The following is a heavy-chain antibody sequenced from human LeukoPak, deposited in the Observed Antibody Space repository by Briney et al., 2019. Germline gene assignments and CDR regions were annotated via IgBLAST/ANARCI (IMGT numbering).Heavy chain of an antibody. CDR1: GGSISSSSYY. CDR3: ARLGAIRYYYYGMDV. D-gene: IGHD1-26*01. V-gene: IGHV4-39*01. CDR2: IYYSGST. J-gene: IGHJ6*02. Sequence: SETLSLTCTVSGGSISSSSYYWSWIRQPPGKGLEWIGSIYYSGSTYYNPSLKSRVTISVDTSKNQFSLKLSSVTAADTAVYYCARLGAIRYYYYGMDVWGQGTTVTVSS.